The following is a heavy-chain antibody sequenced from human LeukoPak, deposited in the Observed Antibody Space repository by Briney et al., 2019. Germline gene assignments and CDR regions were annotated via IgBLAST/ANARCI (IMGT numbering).Heavy chain of an antibody. J-gene: IGHJ4*02. CDR3: ARGLGAGGWYPPAVDF. D-gene: IGHD6-19*01. V-gene: IGHV3-48*01. CDR1: GFTFSNYN. CDR2: ISSTSSTI. Sequence: PGGSLRLSCAASGFTFSNYNMNWVRQAPGKGLEWVSYISSTSSTIYYADSVKGRFTISRDNAKNSLYLQMNSLRAEDTAAYYCARGLGAGGWYPPAVDFWGQGALVTVSS.